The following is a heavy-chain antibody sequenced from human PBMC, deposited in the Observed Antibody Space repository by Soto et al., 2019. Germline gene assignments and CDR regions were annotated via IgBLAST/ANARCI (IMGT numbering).Heavy chain of an antibody. D-gene: IGHD3-22*01. CDR1: GGAVSRGGYY. CDR2: IYYTGTT. CDR3: ARSPIYSYDSGGPTGVLAFDI. Sequence: SETLSLTCSVSGGAVSRGGYYWTWIRQHPGQGLEWIGYIYYTGTTYYSPSLKSPLSMSVDTSKNQFSLKLSSVTAADTAVYFCARSPIYSYDSGGPTGVLAFDIWGQGTMVTVSS. V-gene: IGHV4-31*01. J-gene: IGHJ3*02.